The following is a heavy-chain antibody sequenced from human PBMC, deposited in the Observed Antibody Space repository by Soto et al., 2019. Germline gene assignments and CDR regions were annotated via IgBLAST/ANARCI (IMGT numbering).Heavy chain of an antibody. CDR3: ARDSDPTTLDAFDI. CDR1: GFTFSSYG. Sequence: VGSLRLSCAASGFTFSSYGMHWVRQAPGKGLEWVAVIWYDGSNKYYADSVKGRFTISRDNSKNTLYLQMNSLRAEDTAVYYCARDSDPTTLDAFDIWGQGTMVTVS. J-gene: IGHJ3*02. V-gene: IGHV3-33*01. CDR2: IWYDGSNK. D-gene: IGHD1-26*01.